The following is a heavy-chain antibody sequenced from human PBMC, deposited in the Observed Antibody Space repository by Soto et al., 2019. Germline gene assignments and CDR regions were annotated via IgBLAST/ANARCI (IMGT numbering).Heavy chain of an antibody. D-gene: IGHD3-10*02. CDR2: INHSGST. CDR1: GGSFSGYY. CDR3: ARELLGDNSFDY. V-gene: IGHV4-34*09. J-gene: IGHJ4*02. Sequence: SDTLSLTCAVYGGSFSGYYWSWIRQPPGKGLEWIGEINHSGSTYYNPSLKSRVTISVDTSKNQFSLKLSSVTAADTAVYYCARELLGDNSFDYWGQGTLVNVSS.